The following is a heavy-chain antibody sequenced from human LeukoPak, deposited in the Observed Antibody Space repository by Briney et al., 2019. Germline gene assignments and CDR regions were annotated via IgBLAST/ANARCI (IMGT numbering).Heavy chain of an antibody. CDR1: GYTFTGYY. Sequence: EASVKVSCKASGYTFTGYYMHWVRQAPGQGLEWMGWINPNSGGTNYAQKFQGWVTMTRDTSISTAYMELSRLRSDDTAVYYCARAPVEMATIDCYHYGMDVWGQGTTVTVSS. CDR2: INPNSGGT. J-gene: IGHJ6*02. CDR3: ARAPVEMATIDCYHYGMDV. D-gene: IGHD5-24*01. V-gene: IGHV1-2*04.